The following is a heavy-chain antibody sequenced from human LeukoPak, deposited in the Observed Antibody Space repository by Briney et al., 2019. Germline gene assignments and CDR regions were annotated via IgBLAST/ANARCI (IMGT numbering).Heavy chain of an antibody. CDR3: ARERYYYDSSGYYFDY. CDR2: IYYSGST. CDR1: GGSISSYY. Sequence: PSETLSLTCTVSGGSISSYYWSWIRQPPGKGLEWIGSIYYSGSTYYNPSLKSRVTISVDTSKNQFSLKLSPVTAADTAVYYCARERYYYDSSGYYFDYWGQGTLVTVSS. J-gene: IGHJ4*02. D-gene: IGHD3-22*01. V-gene: IGHV4-59*12.